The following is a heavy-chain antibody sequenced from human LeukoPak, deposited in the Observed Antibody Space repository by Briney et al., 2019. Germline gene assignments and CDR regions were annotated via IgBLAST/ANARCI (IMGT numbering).Heavy chain of an antibody. J-gene: IGHJ4*02. Sequence: GESLKISCKGYGYSFSRNWIGWVRQMPGKGLEWMGIIYPADSDTRYSPSFQGQVTISADKSTSTAFLQWSSLKASDTAMYYCARPGTTGTTIWGQGTLVTVSS. CDR2: IYPADSDT. V-gene: IGHV5-51*01. CDR1: GYSFSRNW. CDR3: ARPGTTGTTI. D-gene: IGHD1-1*01.